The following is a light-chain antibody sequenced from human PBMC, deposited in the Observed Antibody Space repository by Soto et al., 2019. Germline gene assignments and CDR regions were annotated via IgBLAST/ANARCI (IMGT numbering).Light chain of an antibody. CDR3: QESGSSPFT. V-gene: IGKV3-20*01. J-gene: IGKJ3*01. Sequence: EIVLTQSPGTLSLSPGERATLSCRASQSFSSSYLAWYQQKPGQAPRLLIYGASSRATGIPDRFSGSGSGTDFTLTISRLETEAFAVYYCQESGSSPFTFGPGTKVDI. CDR1: QSFSSSY. CDR2: GAS.